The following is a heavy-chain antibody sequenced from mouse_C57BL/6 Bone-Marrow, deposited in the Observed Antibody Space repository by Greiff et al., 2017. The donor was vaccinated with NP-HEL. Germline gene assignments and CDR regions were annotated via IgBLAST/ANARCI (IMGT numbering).Heavy chain of an antibody. CDR3: ARLRQLRFAY. Sequence: QVQLQQSGAELARPGASVKLSCKASGYTFTSYGISWVKQRTGQGLEWIGEIYPRSGNTYYNEKFKGKATLTADKSSSTAYMELRSLTSEDSAVYFCARLRQLRFAYWGQGTLVTVSA. V-gene: IGHV1-81*01. CDR1: GYTFTSYG. D-gene: IGHD3-2*02. CDR2: IYPRSGNT. J-gene: IGHJ3*01.